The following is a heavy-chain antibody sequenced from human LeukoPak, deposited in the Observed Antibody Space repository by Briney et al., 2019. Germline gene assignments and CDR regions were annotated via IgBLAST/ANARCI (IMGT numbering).Heavy chain of an antibody. J-gene: IGHJ4*02. CDR1: GFTFSSYA. V-gene: IGHV3-23*01. Sequence: GGSLRLSCAASGFTFSSYAMSWVCQAPGKGLEWVSAISGSGGSTYYADSVKGRFTISRDNSKNTLYLQMNSLRAEDTAVYYCAKARYDFWSGYPRYYFGYWGQGTLVTVSS. CDR2: ISGSGGST. D-gene: IGHD3-3*01. CDR3: AKARYDFWSGYPRYYFGY.